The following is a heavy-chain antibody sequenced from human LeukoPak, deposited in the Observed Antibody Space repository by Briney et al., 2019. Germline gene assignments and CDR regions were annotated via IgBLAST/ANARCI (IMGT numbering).Heavy chain of an antibody. V-gene: IGHV3-30-3*01. CDR2: ISYDGSNK. J-gene: IGHJ4*02. CDR3: ASGPVTGDY. D-gene: IGHD4-17*01. Sequence: GGSLRLSCAASGFTFSSYAMHWVRQAPGKGLEWVAVISYDGSNKYYADSVKGRFTISRDNSKNTLYLQMNSLRAEDTAVYYCASGPVTGDYWGQGTLVTVSS. CDR1: GFTFSSYA.